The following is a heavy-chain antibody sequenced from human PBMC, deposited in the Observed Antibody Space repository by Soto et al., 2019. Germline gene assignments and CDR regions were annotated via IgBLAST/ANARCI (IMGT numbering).Heavy chain of an antibody. J-gene: IGHJ6*02. D-gene: IGHD6-13*01. V-gene: IGHV1-46*01. CDR1: GYTFTSYY. CDR3: ARDPSFPAAGTTTRGYNRAHYYGMDV. Sequence: GASVKVSCKASGYTFTSYYMHWVRQAPGQGLEWMGIINPSGGSTSYAQKFQGRVTMTRDTSTSTVYMELSSLRSEDTAVYYCARDPSFPAAGTTTRGYNRAHYYGMDVWGQGTTVTVSS. CDR2: INPSGGST.